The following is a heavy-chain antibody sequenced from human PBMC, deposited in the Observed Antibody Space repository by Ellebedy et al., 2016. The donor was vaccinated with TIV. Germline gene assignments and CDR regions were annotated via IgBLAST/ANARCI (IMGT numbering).Heavy chain of an antibody. CDR1: GFTFSRHW. CDR2: INGDGGFT. D-gene: IGHD1-26*01. V-gene: IGHV3-74*01. J-gene: IGHJ4*02. Sequence: GESLKISCAASGFTFSRHWMHWIRQAPGKGLVWLSRINGDGGFTSHADFVKGRITISRDNAKNSLYLQMNNLRAEDTAVYYCARDTLVGVTDSYFDYWGQGTLVTVSS. CDR3: ARDTLVGVTDSYFDY.